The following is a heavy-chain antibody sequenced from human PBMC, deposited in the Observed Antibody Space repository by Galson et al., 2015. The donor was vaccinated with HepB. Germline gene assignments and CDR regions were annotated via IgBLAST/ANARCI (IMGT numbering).Heavy chain of an antibody. CDR1: GGSFSGYY. J-gene: IGHJ4*02. D-gene: IGHD6-19*01. CDR2: INHGGST. CDR3: AGRREPIAVAGTLFVDY. Sequence: LSLTCAVYGGSFSGYYWSWIRQPPGKGLEWIGEINHGGSTNYNPSLKSRVTISVDTSKNQFSLKLSSVTAADTAVYYCAGRREPIAVAGTLFVDYWGQGTLVTVSS. V-gene: IGHV4-34*01.